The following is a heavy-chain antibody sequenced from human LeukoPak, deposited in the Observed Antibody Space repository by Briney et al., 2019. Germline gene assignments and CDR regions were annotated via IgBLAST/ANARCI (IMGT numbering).Heavy chain of an antibody. Sequence: GGSLRLSCAASGFTVSSNYMSWVRQAPGKGLEWVSVIYSGGSTYYADSVKGRFTISRDNSKNTLYLQMNSLRAEDTAVYYCASSGSSSPGDYWGQGTLVTVSS. V-gene: IGHV3-53*01. CDR3: ASSGSSSPGDY. CDR1: GFTVSSNY. D-gene: IGHD6-6*01. CDR2: IYSGGST. J-gene: IGHJ4*02.